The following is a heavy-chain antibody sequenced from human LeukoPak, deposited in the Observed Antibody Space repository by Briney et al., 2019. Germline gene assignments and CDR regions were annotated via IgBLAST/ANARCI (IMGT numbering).Heavy chain of an antibody. D-gene: IGHD5/OR15-5a*01. CDR3: ARAGGVYDDAFDI. CDR1: GDSVSSNSAA. J-gene: IGHJ3*02. CDR2: TYYKSKWRN. Sequence: SQTLSLTCAISGDSVSSNSAAWNWIRQSPSRGLEWLGRTYYKSKWRNDYAVSVQSRITVNPDTTKNQFSLHLDSVTPEDTAVYYCARAGGVYDDAFDIWGQGTMVTVSS. V-gene: IGHV6-1*01.